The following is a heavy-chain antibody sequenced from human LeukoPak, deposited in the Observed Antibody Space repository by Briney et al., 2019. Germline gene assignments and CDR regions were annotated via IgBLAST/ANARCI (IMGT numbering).Heavy chain of an antibody. CDR2: ISGSGGTA. Sequence: GGSLRLSCAASGFTFSSYAMSWVRQAPAKGLEWVSGISGSGGTAYYADSVKGRFTISRDNSKNTLYLQMNSLRAEDTAVYYCAREDSNYAIDYWGQGTLVTVSS. D-gene: IGHD4-11*01. J-gene: IGHJ4*02. V-gene: IGHV3-23*01. CDR1: GFTFSSYA. CDR3: AREDSNYAIDY.